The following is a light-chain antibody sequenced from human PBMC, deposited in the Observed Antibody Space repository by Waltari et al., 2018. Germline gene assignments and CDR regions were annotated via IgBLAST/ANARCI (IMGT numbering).Light chain of an antibody. V-gene: IGKV1-17*01. Sequence: DIQMSQSPSSLSASVGDRVTITCRASPGIRSYLNWFQQKPGKAPRLLICHANSLASGVPSRCSGSGSRTEFTLTISSLQPEDFATYYCQQGNSYPWTFGQGTKVEVK. CDR1: PGIRSY. J-gene: IGKJ1*01. CDR2: HAN. CDR3: QQGNSYPWT.